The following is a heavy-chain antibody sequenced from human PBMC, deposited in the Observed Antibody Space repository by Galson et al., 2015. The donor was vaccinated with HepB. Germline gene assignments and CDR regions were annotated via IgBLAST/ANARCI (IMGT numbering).Heavy chain of an antibody. D-gene: IGHD6-13*01. CDR1: GFTFSSYA. J-gene: IGHJ4*02. V-gene: IGHV3-30*18. Sequence: SLRLSCAASGFTFSSYAMSWVRQAPGKGLEWVAVISYDGSNKYYADSVKGRFTISRDNSKNTLYLQMNSLRAEDTAVYYCAKDSSSRPAYFDYWGQGTLVTVSS. CDR3: AKDSSSRPAYFDY. CDR2: ISYDGSNK.